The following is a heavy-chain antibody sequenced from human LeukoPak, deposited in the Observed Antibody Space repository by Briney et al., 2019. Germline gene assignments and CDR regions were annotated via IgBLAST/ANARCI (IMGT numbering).Heavy chain of an antibody. V-gene: IGHV4-38-2*02. J-gene: IGHJ4*02. CDR1: GYSISRGYY. CDR2: IHHSGNT. Sequence: SETLSLTCTVSGYSISRGYYWGWIRPPPGKGLEWIGSIHHSGNTYYNPSLKSRVTLSVDTSKNQFSLKLRSVTATDTAMYYCARLIDGDYANTHFDYWGQGTRVTVSS. D-gene: IGHD4-17*01. CDR3: ARLIDGDYANTHFDY.